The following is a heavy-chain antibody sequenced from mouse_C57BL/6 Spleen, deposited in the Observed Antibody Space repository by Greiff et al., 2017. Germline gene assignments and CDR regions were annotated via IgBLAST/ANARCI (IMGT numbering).Heavy chain of an antibody. V-gene: IGHV2-9-1*01. CDR2: IWTGGGT. CDR1: GFSLTSYA. D-gene: IGHD1-1*01. Sequence: VKLVESGPGLVAPSQSLSITCTVSGFSLTSYAISWVRQPPGKGLEWLGVIWTGGGTNYNSALKSRLSISKDNSKSQVFLKMNSLQTDDTARYYCARVLTTVVREEDYYAMDYWGQGTSVTVSS. CDR3: ARVLTTVVREEDYYAMDY. J-gene: IGHJ4*01.